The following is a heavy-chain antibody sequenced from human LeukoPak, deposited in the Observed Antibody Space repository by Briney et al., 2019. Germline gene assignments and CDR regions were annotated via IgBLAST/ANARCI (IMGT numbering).Heavy chain of an antibody. CDR2: IYYSGST. CDR1: GGSISSYY. J-gene: IGHJ5*02. V-gene: IGHV4-59*08. CDR3: ARTRSCSSTSCYPFDP. Sequence: SETLSLTCTVSGGSISSYYWSWIRQPPGKGLEWIGYIYYSGSTNYNPSLKSRVTISVDTSKNQFSLKLSSVTAADTAVYYCARTRSCSSTSCYPFDPWGRGTLVTVSS. D-gene: IGHD2-2*01.